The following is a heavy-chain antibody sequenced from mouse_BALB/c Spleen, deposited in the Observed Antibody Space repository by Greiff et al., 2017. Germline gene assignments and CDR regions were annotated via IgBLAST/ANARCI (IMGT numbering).Heavy chain of an antibody. CDR3: ARVGYGNYVYYFDY. CDR1: GYSITSGYY. CDR2: ISYDGSN. J-gene: IGHJ2*01. Sequence: EVQLVESGPGLVKPSQSLSLTCSVTGYSITSGYYWNWIRQFPGNKLEWMGYISYDGSNNYNPSLKNRISITRDTSKNQFFLKLNSVTTEDTATYYCARVGYGNYVYYFDYWGQGTTLTVSS. D-gene: IGHD2-10*02. V-gene: IGHV3-6*02.